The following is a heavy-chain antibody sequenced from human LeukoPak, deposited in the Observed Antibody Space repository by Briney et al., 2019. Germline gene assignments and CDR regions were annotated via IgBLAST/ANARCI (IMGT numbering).Heavy chain of an antibody. CDR3: GRGSVGFGELNY. J-gene: IGHJ4*02. V-gene: IGHV3-30-3*01. D-gene: IGHD3-10*01. Sequence: GGSLRLSCAASGFTFSDYYMSWIRQAPGKGLEWVAVISYDGSNKFYADSVKGRFTLSRDNSKKTLYLQMNSLRIEDTAVYYCGRGSVGFGELNYWGQGTLVTVSS. CDR2: ISYDGSNK. CDR1: GFTFSDYY.